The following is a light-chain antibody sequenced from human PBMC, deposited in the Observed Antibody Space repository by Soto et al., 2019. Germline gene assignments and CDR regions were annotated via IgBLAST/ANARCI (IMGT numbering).Light chain of an antibody. V-gene: IGKV3-11*01. J-gene: IGKJ4*01. CDR1: HSVSRY. CDR3: PQRNNWPWT. CDR2: DTS. Sequence: EIALTQSPATLSLSPGEGATLSCRASHSVSRYLAWYQQRPGQAPRLLIYDTSNRATGIPARFSGSGSGTDFTLTISCLEPEDFAVYYCPQRNNWPWTFGGGTNVEIK.